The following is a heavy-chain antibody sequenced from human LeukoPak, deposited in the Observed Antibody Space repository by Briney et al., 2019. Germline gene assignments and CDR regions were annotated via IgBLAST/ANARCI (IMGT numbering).Heavy chain of an antibody. D-gene: IGHD3-9*01. CDR3: ARTTGSGRIYYFDY. J-gene: IGHJ4*02. CDR1: GGSISSSSYY. V-gene: IGHV4-39*07. CDR2: IYYSGST. Sequence: SETLSLTCTVSGGSISSSSYYWGWIRQPPGKGLEWIGSIYYSGSTYYNPSLKSRVTMSVDTSKNQFSLKLSSVTAADTAVYYCARTTGSGRIYYFDYWGQGTLVTVSS.